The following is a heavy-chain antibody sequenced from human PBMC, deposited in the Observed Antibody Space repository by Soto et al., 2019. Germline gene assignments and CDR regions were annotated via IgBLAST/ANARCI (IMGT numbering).Heavy chain of an antibody. CDR1: GLTFSSYP. J-gene: IGHJ4*02. Sequence: EVQLFESGGGLVQPGGSLRLSCAASGLTFSSYPMSWVRQAPGKGLQWVSSISVSAGTTYYADSVQGRFTISRDNSKNTLYLHMNSLSAEDTAVYYCAKDGIRGIHIDNWGQGPMVTVSS. V-gene: IGHV3-23*01. CDR2: ISVSAGTT. CDR3: AKDGIRGIHIDN.